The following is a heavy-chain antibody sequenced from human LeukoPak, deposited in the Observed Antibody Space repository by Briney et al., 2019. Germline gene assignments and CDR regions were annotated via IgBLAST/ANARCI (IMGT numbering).Heavy chain of an antibody. D-gene: IGHD1-26*01. J-gene: IGHJ4*02. CDR2: MNPNSGNT. Sequence: ASVKVSCKASGYPFTSYDINWVRQAPGQGLEWVGWMNPNSGNTGHAQEFQGRLTMTRDTSISTAYMELSRLGSDDTAIYYCVPSANYYYFDYWGQGTLVTVSS. CDR3: VPSANYYYFDY. V-gene: IGHV1-8*01. CDR1: GYPFTSYD.